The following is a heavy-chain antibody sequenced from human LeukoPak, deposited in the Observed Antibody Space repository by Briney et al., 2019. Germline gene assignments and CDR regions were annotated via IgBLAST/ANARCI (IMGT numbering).Heavy chain of an antibody. CDR3: ETHVPPGWELLRWLDP. CDR1: GVTIGNHA. D-gene: IGHD1-26*01. Sequence: SVKVSCKASGVTIGNHAISWVRQAPGQGLECMGNIIPFFGSTKYAQKFEGRVTMTADQSTSTASMELSSLKSEDTAVYYCETHVPPGWELLRWLDPWGQGTMVIVSS. V-gene: IGHV1-69*13. J-gene: IGHJ5*02. CDR2: IIPFFGST.